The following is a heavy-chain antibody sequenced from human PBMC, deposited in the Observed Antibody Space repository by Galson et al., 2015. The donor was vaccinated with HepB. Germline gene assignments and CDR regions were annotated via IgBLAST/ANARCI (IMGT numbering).Heavy chain of an antibody. D-gene: IGHD4-17*01. J-gene: IGHJ4*02. CDR2: INPSGDNT. Sequence: SVKVSCKASAYTFTNSYMHWVRQAPGQGLGWMGVINPSGDNTSYAQKFQGRVTMTRDTSTSTVYMKLSSLTSGDTAVYYCISARYGDYIDYWGQGTLVTVSS. CDR1: AYTFTNSY. V-gene: IGHV1-46*03. CDR3: ISARYGDYIDY.